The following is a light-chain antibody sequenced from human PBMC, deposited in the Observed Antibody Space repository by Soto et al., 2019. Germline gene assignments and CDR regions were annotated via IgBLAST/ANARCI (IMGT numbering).Light chain of an antibody. V-gene: IGLV2-14*01. CDR3: SSYTTSNTRQIV. CDR1: SSDVGGYNY. Sequence: QSVLTQPASVSGSPGQSITISCTGTSSDVGGYNYVSWYQQHPGKAPKFMIYDVSNRPSGVSNRFSGSKSGNTASLTISGLQAKDEADYYCSSYTTSNTRQIVFGTGTKSPS. J-gene: IGLJ1*01. CDR2: DVS.